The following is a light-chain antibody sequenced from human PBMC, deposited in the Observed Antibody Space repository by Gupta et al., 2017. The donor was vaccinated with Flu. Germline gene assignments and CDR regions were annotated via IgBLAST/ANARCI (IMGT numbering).Light chain of an antibody. CDR2: GNN. CDR3: GAWDDSVNGFYV. J-gene: IGLJ1*01. V-gene: IGLV1-44*01. Sequence: QSVLTQPPSASGPPGQRVTISCSGGSSNIGSNPVNWYQQVPGTTPKVLIYGNNRRPSGVPDRFSGSKSGTSASLAISGLQSEDEADYYCGAWDDSVNGFYVFGTGTKVTVL. CDR1: SSNIGSNP.